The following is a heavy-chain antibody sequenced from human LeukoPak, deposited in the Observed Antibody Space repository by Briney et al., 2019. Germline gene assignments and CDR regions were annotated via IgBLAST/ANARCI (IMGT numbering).Heavy chain of an antibody. CDR2: ISTYNGNT. D-gene: IGHD1-26*01. V-gene: IGHV1-18*01. CDR1: GYTFTNYG. J-gene: IGHJ4*02. CDR3: ARGLVGATTRGYFDY. Sequence: ASVKVSCKASGYTFTNYGISWVRQAPGQGLEWMGWISTYNGNTNYAQKLQGRVTMTTDTSTSTAYMELRSLRSDDTAVYYCARGLVGATTRGYFDYWGQGTLVTVSS.